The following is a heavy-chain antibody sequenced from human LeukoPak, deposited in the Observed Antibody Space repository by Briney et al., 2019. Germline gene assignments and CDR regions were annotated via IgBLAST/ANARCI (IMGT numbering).Heavy chain of an antibody. Sequence: PGGSLRLSCAASGFTFSSYGMHWVRQAPGKGLEWVAVISYDGSNKYYADSVKGRFTNSRDNSKNTLYLQMNSLRAEDTAVYYCAKDYYYDSSGYTPVDWFDPWGQGTLVTVSS. CDR1: GFTFSSYG. CDR3: AKDYYYDSSGYTPVDWFDP. CDR2: ISYDGSNK. D-gene: IGHD3-22*01. J-gene: IGHJ5*02. V-gene: IGHV3-30*18.